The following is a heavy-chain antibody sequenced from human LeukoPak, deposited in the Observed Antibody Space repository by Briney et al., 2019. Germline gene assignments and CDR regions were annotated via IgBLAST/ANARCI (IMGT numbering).Heavy chain of an antibody. D-gene: IGHD2-15*01. Sequence: SETLSLTCTVSGGSISSYYWSWIRQPPGKGLEWIGYIYYSGSTNYNPSLKSRVTISVDTSKNQFSLKLSSVTAADTAVYYCARAGYCSGSSCYPYYYYGMDVWGQGTTVTVSS. V-gene: IGHV4-59*01. J-gene: IGHJ6*02. CDR2: IYYSGST. CDR3: ARAGYCSGSSCYPYYYYGMDV. CDR1: GGSISSYY.